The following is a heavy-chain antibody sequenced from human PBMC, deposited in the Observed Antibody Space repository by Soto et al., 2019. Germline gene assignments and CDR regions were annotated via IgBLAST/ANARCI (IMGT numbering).Heavy chain of an antibody. J-gene: IGHJ6*02. D-gene: IGHD2-21*02. V-gene: IGHV4-30-4*01. CDR3: AREDDGGDSLDV. CDR2: SHHSGSI. CDR1: GGPVSSDYCH. Sequence: QVQLQQSGPGLVKPSQTPSLTSTVSGGPVSSDYCHWTWVRQCPGRGLEWIGYSHHSGSILYNPSLKSRVTQSVATSKNQFSLHLTSETAADPVVYFCAREDDGGDSLDVWGQGTTVTVSS.